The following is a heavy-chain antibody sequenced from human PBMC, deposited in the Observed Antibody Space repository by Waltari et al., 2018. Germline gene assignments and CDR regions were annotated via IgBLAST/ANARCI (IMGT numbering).Heavy chain of an antibody. CDR1: GFSVNDHY. J-gene: IGHJ4*01. D-gene: IGHD3-10*01. CDR2: SDAGGST. Sequence: DVQLVASGGGLVQPGGSLRLACAVSGFSVNDHYMAWVRQAPGEPLEGVSISDAGGSTYHAAPVNCRLTTLRDKSSKILSLHMGSVRVEVTALYYCAGGHGEFLNYWGHGTLVTVSS. V-gene: IGHV3-53*01. CDR3: AGGHGEFLNY.